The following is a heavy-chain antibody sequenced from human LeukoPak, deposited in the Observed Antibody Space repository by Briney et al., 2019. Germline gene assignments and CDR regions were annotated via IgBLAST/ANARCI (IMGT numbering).Heavy chain of an antibody. Sequence: GGSLRLSCAASGFTFSSSAMSWVRQAPGKGLEWVSAISNNGGYTYYADSVEGRFTISRDNSKNTLYLQMNSLRAEDTAVYYCAKDIPGTYYYDSSGYPGFDYWGQGTLVTVSS. CDR3: AKDIPGTYYYDSSGYPGFDY. J-gene: IGHJ4*02. V-gene: IGHV3-23*01. CDR2: ISNNGGYT. D-gene: IGHD3-22*01. CDR1: GFTFSSSA.